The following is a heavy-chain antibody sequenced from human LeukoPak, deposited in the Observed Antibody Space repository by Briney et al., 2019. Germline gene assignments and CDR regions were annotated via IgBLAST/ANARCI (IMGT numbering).Heavy chain of an antibody. J-gene: IGHJ4*02. CDR3: ARTMVRGVITQDY. CDR1: GFTFSSYS. CDR2: ISSSSSYI. V-gene: IGHV3-21*01. Sequence: GGSLRLSCAASGFTFSSYSMNWVRQAPGKGLEWVSSISSSSSYIYYADSVKGRFTISRDNAKNSLYLQMNILRAEDTAVYYCARTMVRGVITQDYWGQGTLVTVSS. D-gene: IGHD3-10*01.